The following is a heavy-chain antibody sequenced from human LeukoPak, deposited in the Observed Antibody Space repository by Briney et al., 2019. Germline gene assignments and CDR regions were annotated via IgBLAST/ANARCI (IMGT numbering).Heavy chain of an antibody. CDR2: INQDESEK. J-gene: IGHJ4*02. D-gene: IGHD3-16*01. CDR3: ARGGGPFDY. Sequence: PGGSLKLSCAASGFTFDDYAMHWVRQAPGKGLEWVANINQDESEKYYVDSVKGRFTISRDNAKNSLYLQMSSLRAEDTAVYYCARGGGPFDYWGQGTLVTVSS. CDR1: GFTFDDYA. V-gene: IGHV3-7*01.